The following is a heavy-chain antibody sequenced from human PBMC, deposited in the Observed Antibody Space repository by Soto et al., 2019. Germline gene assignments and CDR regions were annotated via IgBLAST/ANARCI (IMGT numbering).Heavy chain of an antibody. CDR3: AREQHDSFDSTAYYFNWFDP. CDR1: GGTFSSYA. CDR2: VVPMFSAA. Sequence: QVHLVQSGAEVKRPGSSVKVSCKASGGTFSSYAINWVRQAPGQGLEWMGGVVPMFSAANYAQKFQGRVTTTADESTSTVYMELSSLRSEDTAVYYCAREQHDSFDSTAYYFNWFDPWGQGTLVTVSS. D-gene: IGHD3-22*01. J-gene: IGHJ5*02. V-gene: IGHV1-69*01.